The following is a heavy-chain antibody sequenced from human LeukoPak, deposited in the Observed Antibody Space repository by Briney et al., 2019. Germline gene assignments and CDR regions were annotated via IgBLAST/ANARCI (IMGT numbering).Heavy chain of an antibody. D-gene: IGHD2-15*01. CDR3: ARRGWELLGIDS. Sequence: ASVTVSCKSSGYTFTNYDINWVRQATGQGLEWMGWMNPNSGNTGYAQKFQGRVTMTRDTSISTAYMELSSLKSEDTAVYYCARRGWELLGIDSWGQGTLVTVSS. CDR2: MNPNSGNT. J-gene: IGHJ4*02. CDR1: GYTFTNYD. V-gene: IGHV1-8*01.